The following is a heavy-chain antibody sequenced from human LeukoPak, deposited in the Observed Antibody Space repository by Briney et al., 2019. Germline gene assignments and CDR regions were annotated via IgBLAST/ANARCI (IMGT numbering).Heavy chain of an antibody. V-gene: IGHV3-23*01. Sequence: GGSLRLSCAAPGFSFSNYAMSWVRQAPGKGLEWVSSISDSGAATYYADSVKGRFTISRDNPKNTLYLQLNSLGAEDTAVYYCAKIAPWGAVTTTDGFDYWGQGTLVTVSS. D-gene: IGHD4-17*01. CDR2: ISDSGAAT. CDR1: GFSFSNYA. J-gene: IGHJ4*02. CDR3: AKIAPWGAVTTTDGFDY.